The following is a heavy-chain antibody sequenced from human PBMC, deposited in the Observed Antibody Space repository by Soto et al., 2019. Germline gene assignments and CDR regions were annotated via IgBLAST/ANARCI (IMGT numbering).Heavy chain of an antibody. D-gene: IGHD3-16*02. J-gene: IGHJ3*02. CDR1: GGSFSGYY. CDR2: INHSGST. Sequence: KPSETLSLTCAVYGGSFSGYYWSWIRQPPGKGLEWIGEINHSGSTNYNPSLKSRVTISVDTSKNQFSLKLSSVTAADTAVYYCARPFTSYYDYIWGSYRYDAFDIWGQGTMVTVSS. V-gene: IGHV4-34*01. CDR3: ARPFTSYYDYIWGSYRYDAFDI.